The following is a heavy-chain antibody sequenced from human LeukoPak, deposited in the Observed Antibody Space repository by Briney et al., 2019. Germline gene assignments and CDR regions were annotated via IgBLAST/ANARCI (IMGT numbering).Heavy chain of an antibody. V-gene: IGHV1-46*01. CDR3: ARSRTPVRAYCGGDCYADAFDI. Sequence: GASVKVSCKASGYTFTSYYMHWVRQAPGQGLEWMGIINPSGGSTSYAQKFQGRVTMTRDTSTNTVYMELSSLRSEDTAVYYCARSRTPVRAYCGGDCYADAFDIWGQGTMVTVSS. J-gene: IGHJ3*02. CDR2: INPSGGST. CDR1: GYTFTSYY. D-gene: IGHD2-21*02.